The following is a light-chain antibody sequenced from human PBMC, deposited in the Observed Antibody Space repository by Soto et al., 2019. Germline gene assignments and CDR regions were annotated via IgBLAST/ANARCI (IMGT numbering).Light chain of an antibody. J-gene: IGKJ1*01. Sequence: EIVMTQAPATLSVSPGERATLSCRASQSVSSNLAWYQQKPGQAPRLLIYCESTRATGIPARFSGSGSGKEFTLTISSLQSEDFAVYYCQKYNNWHPWTFGQGTKVEIK. CDR2: CES. CDR1: QSVSSN. V-gene: IGKV3-15*01. CDR3: QKYNNWHPWT.